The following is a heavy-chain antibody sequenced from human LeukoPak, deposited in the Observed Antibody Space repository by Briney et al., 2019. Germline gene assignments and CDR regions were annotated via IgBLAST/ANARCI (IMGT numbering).Heavy chain of an antibody. J-gene: IGHJ4*02. Sequence: SETLSLTCTVSGYSITSGYYWGWIRQPPGKGLEWIGSIYHSGSTYYNPSLMSRVTISVDTSKNQVSLQLTSVTAADTAIYYCATYGFCSSSSCYYFDYWGQGTLVTVSS. V-gene: IGHV4-38-2*02. CDR3: ATYGFCSSSSCYYFDY. D-gene: IGHD2-2*03. CDR1: GYSITSGYY. CDR2: IYHSGST.